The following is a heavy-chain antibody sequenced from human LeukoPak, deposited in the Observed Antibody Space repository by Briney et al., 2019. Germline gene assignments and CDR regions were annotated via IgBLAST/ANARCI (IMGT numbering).Heavy chain of an antibody. V-gene: IGHV3-64*01. Sequence: PGGSLRLSSAASGFTFSSYAMHWVRQAPGKGLEYVSAISSNGGSTYYGNSVKGRFTISRDNSKNTLYLQMGSLRAEDMAVYYCARFYCSTTSCLFDYWGQGTLVTVSS. CDR3: ARFYCSTTSCLFDY. CDR1: GFTFSSYA. D-gene: IGHD2-2*01. J-gene: IGHJ4*02. CDR2: ISSNGGST.